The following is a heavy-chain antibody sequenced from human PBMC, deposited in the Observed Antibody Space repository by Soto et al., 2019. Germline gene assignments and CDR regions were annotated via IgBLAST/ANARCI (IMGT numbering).Heavy chain of an antibody. D-gene: IGHD5-18*01. V-gene: IGHV3-33*01. CDR1: GFTFSSYG. Sequence: GGSLRLSCAASGFTFSSYGMHWVRQAPGKGLEWVAVIWYDGSNKYYADSVKGRFTISRDNSKNTLYLQMNSLRAEDTAVYYCARDLGYSYGSFGYWGQGTLVTVSS. CDR2: IWYDGSNK. CDR3: ARDLGYSYGSFGY. J-gene: IGHJ4*02.